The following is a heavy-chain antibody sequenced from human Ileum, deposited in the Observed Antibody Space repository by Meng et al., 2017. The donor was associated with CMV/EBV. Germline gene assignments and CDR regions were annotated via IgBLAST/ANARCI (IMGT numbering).Heavy chain of an antibody. J-gene: IGHJ4*02. Sequence: LSLTCGASGFTVTNSWMHWVRQVPGKGLVWVSRLTHDGKTTYADFVKGRFTISRDDGTNTLYLQMNSLTAEDSALYYCARDGSYSLDYWGQGTLVTVSS. CDR3: ARDGSYSLDY. D-gene: IGHD1-26*01. CDR1: GFTVTNSW. V-gene: IGHV3-74*03. CDR2: LTHDGKTT.